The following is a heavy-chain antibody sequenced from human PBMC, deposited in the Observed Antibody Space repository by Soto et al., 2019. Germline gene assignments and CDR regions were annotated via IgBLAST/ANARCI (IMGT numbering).Heavy chain of an antibody. Sequence: EVQLVESGGDLVQPGGSLRLSCAASGFAFSGDCMSWVRQAPGKGLEGVANIKQDGSEKYYVDSVKGRFTISRDNAKNSLYLQMNSLRVEDTAVYYCARATSVDAYWGQGTLVTVSS. CDR3: ARATSVDAY. D-gene: IGHD5-12*01. V-gene: IGHV3-7*01. CDR1: GFAFSGDC. CDR2: IKQDGSEK. J-gene: IGHJ4*02.